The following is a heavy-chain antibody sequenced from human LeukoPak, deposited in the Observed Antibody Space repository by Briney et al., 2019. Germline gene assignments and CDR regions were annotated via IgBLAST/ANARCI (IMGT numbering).Heavy chain of an antibody. Sequence: SETLSLTCTVSGGSFSSGSYYWSWIRQPPGKGLEWIGYISYSESTNDNPSLKSRVTISLDTSKNQFSLKLSSVTAADTAVYYCARVRRGYSYALDYWGQGTLVTVSS. CDR3: ARVRRGYSYALDY. CDR1: GGSFSSGSYY. CDR2: ISYSEST. J-gene: IGHJ4*02. V-gene: IGHV4-61*01. D-gene: IGHD5-18*01.